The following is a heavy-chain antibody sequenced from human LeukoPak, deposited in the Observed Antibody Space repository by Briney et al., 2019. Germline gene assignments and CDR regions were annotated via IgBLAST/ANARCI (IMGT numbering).Heavy chain of an antibody. CDR1: GGSISSSNYY. V-gene: IGHV4-39*07. CDR3: ARDDYGDYVYFDY. CDR2: IYYSGST. J-gene: IGHJ4*02. D-gene: IGHD4-17*01. Sequence: SETLSLTCTVSGGSISSSNYYWGWIRQPPGKGLEWIGSIYYSGSTYYNPSLTSRVTISVDTSKNQFSLKLSSVTAADTAVYYCARDDYGDYVYFDYWGQGTLVTVSS.